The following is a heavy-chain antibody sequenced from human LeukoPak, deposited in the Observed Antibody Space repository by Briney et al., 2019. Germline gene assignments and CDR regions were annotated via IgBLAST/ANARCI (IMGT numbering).Heavy chain of an antibody. Sequence: GGSLRLSCAASGFTVSSNYMSWVRQAPGKGLEWVSVIYSGGSTHYADSVKGRFTISRDNSKNTLYLQMNSLRAEDTAVYYCARDADYGGKGYYYYYYMDVWGKGTTVTVSS. V-gene: IGHV3-66*02. CDR3: ARDADYGGKGYYYYYYMDV. J-gene: IGHJ6*03. CDR2: IYSGGST. D-gene: IGHD4-23*01. CDR1: GFTVSSNY.